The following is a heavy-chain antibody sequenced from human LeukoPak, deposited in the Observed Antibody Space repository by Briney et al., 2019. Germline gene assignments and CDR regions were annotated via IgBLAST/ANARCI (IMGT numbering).Heavy chain of an antibody. D-gene: IGHD3-16*01. CDR2: IYYSGST. J-gene: IGHJ4*02. CDR1: GGSIGNIDW. V-gene: IGHV4-59*08. CDR3: ARHHGGRYFDY. Sequence: PSETLSLTCAVSGGSIGNIDWWTWVRQPPGKGLEWIGYIYYSGSTNYNPSLKSRVTISVDTSKNQFSLKLSSVTAADTAVYYCARHHGGRYFDYWGQGTLVTVSS.